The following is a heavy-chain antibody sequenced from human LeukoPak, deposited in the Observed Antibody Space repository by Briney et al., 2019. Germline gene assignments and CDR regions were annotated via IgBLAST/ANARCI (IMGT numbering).Heavy chain of an antibody. CDR1: GGSISSYY. D-gene: IGHD5-18*01. CDR3: AKAPRGYSYAAFDY. CDR2: IYYSGST. V-gene: IGHV4-59*01. J-gene: IGHJ4*02. Sequence: PSETLSLTCTVSGGSISSYYWSWIRQPPGKGLEWIGYIYYSGSTNYNPSLKSRVTISVDTSKNQFSLKLSSVTAADTAVYYCAKAPRGYSYAAFDYWGQGTLVTVSS.